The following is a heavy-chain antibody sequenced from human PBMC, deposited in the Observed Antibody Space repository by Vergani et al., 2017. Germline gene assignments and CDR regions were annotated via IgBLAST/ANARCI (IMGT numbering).Heavy chain of an antibody. Sequence: EVQLVESGGGLVQPGGSLRLSCAASGFTVSSNYMSWVRQAPGKGLEWVPVIYSGGSTYYADSVKGRFTISRDNSKNTLYLQMNSLRAEDTAVYYCARGEGSSSWYVWFDYWGQGTLVTVSS. J-gene: IGHJ4*02. CDR1: GFTVSSNY. CDR3: ARGEGSSSWYVWFDY. D-gene: IGHD6-13*01. V-gene: IGHV3-66*02. CDR2: IYSGGST.